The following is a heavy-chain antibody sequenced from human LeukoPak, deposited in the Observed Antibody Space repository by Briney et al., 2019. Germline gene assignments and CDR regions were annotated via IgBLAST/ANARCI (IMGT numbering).Heavy chain of an antibody. J-gene: IGHJ4*02. D-gene: IGHD2-15*01. Sequence: PGGSLRLSCAASGFTFDSYTMHWVRQAPGKGLEWVAVTSYDGSNKYYANSVKGRFTISRDNSKNTLYLQMNSLRAEDTAVYYCARGYCSGGNCYRFDYWGQGTLVTVSS. CDR3: ARGYCSGGNCYRFDY. CDR1: GFTFDSYT. V-gene: IGHV3-30-3*01. CDR2: TSYDGSNK.